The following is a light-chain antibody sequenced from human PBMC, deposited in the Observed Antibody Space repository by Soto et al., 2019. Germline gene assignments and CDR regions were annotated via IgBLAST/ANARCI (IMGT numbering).Light chain of an antibody. Sequence: QSVLTQSSSASASLGSSVKLTCTLSSGHSSNIIAWHQQQPGKAPRYLMKLEGSGNYNKGSGVPDRFSGSSSGADRYLTISNLQFEDEADYYCETWDSNTRVFGGGTQLTVL. CDR3: ETWDSNTRV. J-gene: IGLJ3*02. CDR2: LEGSGNY. V-gene: IGLV4-60*02. CDR1: SGHSSNI.